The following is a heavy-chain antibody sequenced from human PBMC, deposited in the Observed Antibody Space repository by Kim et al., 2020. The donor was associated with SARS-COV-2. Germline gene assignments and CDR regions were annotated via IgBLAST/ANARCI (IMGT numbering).Heavy chain of an antibody. CDR2: IISSSSYI. Sequence: GGSLRLSCAASGFTFSSYSMNWVRQAPGKGLEWVSSIISSSSYIYYADSVKGRFTISRDNAKNSLYLQMNSLRAEDTAVYYCARDRVSSGGYYRGCYYYYGMDVWGQGTTVTVSS. J-gene: IGHJ6*02. CDR3: ARDRVSSGGYYRGCYYYYGMDV. V-gene: IGHV3-21*01. CDR1: GFTFSSYS. D-gene: IGHD6-19*01.